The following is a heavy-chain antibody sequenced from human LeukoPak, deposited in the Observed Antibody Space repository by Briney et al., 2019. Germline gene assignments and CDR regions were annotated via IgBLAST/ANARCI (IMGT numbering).Heavy chain of an antibody. Sequence: PGGSRGLSFAASGLTFGSSWMHWFRQAPGKGLVWVSRIGVGGSTTTYADSVKGRFTISRDNAKNTLYLQMNGLRAEDTAVYYCSRSAYYDGSGNYYDYWGQGTLVTVSS. CDR2: IGVGGSTT. CDR3: SRSAYYDGSGNYYDY. CDR1: GLTFGSSW. D-gene: IGHD3-22*01. J-gene: IGHJ4*02. V-gene: IGHV3-74*01.